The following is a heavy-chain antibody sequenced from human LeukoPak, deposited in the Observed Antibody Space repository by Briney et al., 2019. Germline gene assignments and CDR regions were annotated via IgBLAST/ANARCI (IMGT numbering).Heavy chain of an antibody. D-gene: IGHD1-26*01. CDR2: IYYSGST. Sequence: SETLSLTCTVSGGSLSSYYWSWIRQPPGKGLEWIGYIYYSGSTNYNPSLKSRVTISVDTSKDQFSLKLSSVTAADTAVYYCARSELLGIHDYWGQGTLVTVSS. J-gene: IGHJ4*02. V-gene: IGHV4-59*01. CDR1: GGSLSSYY. CDR3: ARSELLGIHDY.